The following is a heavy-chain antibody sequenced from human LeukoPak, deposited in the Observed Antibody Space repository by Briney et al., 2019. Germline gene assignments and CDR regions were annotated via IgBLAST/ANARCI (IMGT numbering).Heavy chain of an antibody. Sequence: GGSLRLSCAASGFTFSSYGMHWVRQAPGKRLEWVAVICYDGSNKYYADSVKGRFTISRDNSKNTLYLKMTSLRAEDTAVYYCARDSVEDSRGAFDIWGQGTMVTVSS. J-gene: IGHJ3*02. CDR3: ARDSVEDSRGAFDI. CDR2: ICYDGSNK. CDR1: GFTFSSYG. V-gene: IGHV3-33*01. D-gene: IGHD3-22*01.